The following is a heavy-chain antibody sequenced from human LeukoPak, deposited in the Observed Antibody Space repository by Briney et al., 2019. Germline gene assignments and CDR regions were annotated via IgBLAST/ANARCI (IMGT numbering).Heavy chain of an antibody. CDR3: ARRADWGMSGNRPWFDP. J-gene: IGHJ5*02. CDR2: INLNTCVL. D-gene: IGHD5-18*01. Sequence: ASXXVSCKTSGFRFTDYFLHWLRQAPGPGLEWIGWINLNTCVLGYAHTFHGRVTLSRDTSISTPYIDLSGLTSDDTAVYFCARRADWGMSGNRPWFDPWGQGTLVTVSS. CDR1: GFRFTDYF. V-gene: IGHV1-2*02.